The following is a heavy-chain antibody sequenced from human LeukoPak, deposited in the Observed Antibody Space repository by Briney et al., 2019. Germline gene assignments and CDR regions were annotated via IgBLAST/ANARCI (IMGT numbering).Heavy chain of an antibody. CDR1: GGSISSSSYY. V-gene: IGHV4-39*01. D-gene: IGHD4-17*01. J-gene: IGHJ4*02. CDR2: IYYSGST. CDR3: ARGLNMTTVTPGY. Sequence: SETLSLTCTVSGGSISSSSYYWGWIRQPPGKGLEWIGSIYYSGSTYYNPSLKSRVTISVDTSKNQFSLKLSSVTAADTAVYYCARGLNMTTVTPGYWGQGTLVTVSS.